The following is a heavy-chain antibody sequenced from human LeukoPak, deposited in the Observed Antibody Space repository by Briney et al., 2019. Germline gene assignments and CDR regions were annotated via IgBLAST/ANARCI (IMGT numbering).Heavy chain of an antibody. J-gene: IGHJ6*03. D-gene: IGHD5-24*01. Sequence: GGSLRLSCAASGIAFSSHAMSWVRQAPGKGLEWVSLISGSGGHTYYGDSVKGRFTISRDNSTNRLYLQMNSLRPEDTAVYYCAKGGAATMRDGYNYYYYYMEVWGRGTTVTVSS. CDR2: ISGSGGHT. V-gene: IGHV3-23*01. CDR3: AKGGAATMRDGYNYYYYYMEV. CDR1: GIAFSSHA.